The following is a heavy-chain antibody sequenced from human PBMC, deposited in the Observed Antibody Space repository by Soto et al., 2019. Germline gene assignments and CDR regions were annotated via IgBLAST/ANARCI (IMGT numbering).Heavy chain of an antibody. CDR2: INPSGGST. D-gene: IGHD3-16*02. V-gene: IGHV1-46*01. Sequence: ASVKVSCKASGYTFTSYYMHWVRQAPGQGLEWMGIINPSGGSTSYAQKFQGRVTMTRDTSTSTVYMELSSLRSEDTAVYYCAKVNYVWGSYRSVGLDYWGQGTLVTVSS. J-gene: IGHJ4*02. CDR1: GYTFTSYY. CDR3: AKVNYVWGSYRSVGLDY.